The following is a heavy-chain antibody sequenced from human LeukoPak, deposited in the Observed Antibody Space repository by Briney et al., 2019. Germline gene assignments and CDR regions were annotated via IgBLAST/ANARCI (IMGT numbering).Heavy chain of an antibody. D-gene: IGHD3-22*01. J-gene: IGHJ3*02. V-gene: IGHV4-39*01. Sequence: SETLSLTCTVSGGAISSSSYYWGWIRQPPGNGLEWIGSIYYSGSTYYNPSLKSRVTISVDTSKNQFSLKMSSVTAADTAVYYCARQSGITMIVVVIDDAFDIWGQGTMVTVSS. CDR1: GGAISSSSYY. CDR3: ARQSGITMIVVVIDDAFDI. CDR2: IYYSGST.